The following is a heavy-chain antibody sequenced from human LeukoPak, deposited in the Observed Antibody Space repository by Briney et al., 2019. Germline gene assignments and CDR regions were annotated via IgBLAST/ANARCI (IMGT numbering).Heavy chain of an antibody. V-gene: IGHV1-46*03. CDR3: ARDGAYCSGDCYSRYYYYYYMDV. CDR1: GYGFTCYC. D-gene: IGHD2-21*02. Sequence: ASVKLSCNSSGYGFTCYCFHWIRMPPGPGLGLMGIIKLSGSSTSYSQQFLGRVTMIREVSTSKVYMQLLSLRSEDTAVYYCARDGAYCSGDCYSRYYYYYYMDVWGKGTTVTVSS. J-gene: IGHJ6*03. CDR2: IKLSGSST.